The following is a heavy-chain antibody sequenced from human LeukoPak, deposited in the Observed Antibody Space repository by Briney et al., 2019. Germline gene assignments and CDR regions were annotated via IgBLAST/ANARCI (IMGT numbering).Heavy chain of an antibody. CDR1: GFTFSNYG. CDR3: AKDRMGAILYFDY. J-gene: IGHJ4*02. D-gene: IGHD1-26*01. V-gene: IGHV3-23*01. Sequence: GGSLRLSCTASGFTFSNYGMSWVRQAPGKGLEWVSAITGNSGTTYYGDSVKGRFTISRDNSKSTLYLQVNSLRAEDTAVYYCAKDRMGAILYFDYWGQGTLVTVSS. CDR2: ITGNSGTT.